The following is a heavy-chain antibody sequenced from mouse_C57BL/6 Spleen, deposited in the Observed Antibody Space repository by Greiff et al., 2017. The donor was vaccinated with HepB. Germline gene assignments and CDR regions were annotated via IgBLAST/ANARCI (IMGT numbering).Heavy chain of an antibody. CDR1: GYTFTSYW. V-gene: IGHV1-55*01. Sequence: VQLQQPGAELVKPGASVKMSCKASGYTFTSYWITWVKQRPGQGLEWIGDIYPGSGSTNYNEKFKSKATLTVDTSSSTAYMQLSSLTSEDSAVYYCARSRYYYGSSPYFDYWGQGTTLTVSS. D-gene: IGHD1-1*01. CDR3: ARSRYYYGSSPYFDY. J-gene: IGHJ2*01. CDR2: IYPGSGST.